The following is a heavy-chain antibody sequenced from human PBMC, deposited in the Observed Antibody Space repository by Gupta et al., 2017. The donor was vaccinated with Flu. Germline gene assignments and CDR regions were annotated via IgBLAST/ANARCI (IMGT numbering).Heavy chain of an antibody. Sequence: QLQLQESGPGLVKPSETLSLTCTVSGGSISSGSSYWGWIRQPPGEGLEWVGSIFYSGSTYYNPSLKSRVTVSVDTSENQFSLKLSSVTAADTAVYYCAKAHTSSPAHAFEIWGQGTTVTVSS. CDR3: AKAHTSSPAHAFEI. V-gene: IGHV4-39*01. CDR1: GGSISSGSSY. D-gene: IGHD6-13*01. CDR2: IFYSGST. J-gene: IGHJ3*02.